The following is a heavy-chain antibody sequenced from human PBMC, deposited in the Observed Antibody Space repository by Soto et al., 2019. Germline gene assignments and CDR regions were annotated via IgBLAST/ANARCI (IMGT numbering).Heavy chain of an antibody. V-gene: IGHV1-8*01. Sequence: ASVKVSCKASGYTFTSYDINWVRQATGQGLEWMGWMNPNSGNTGYAQRFQGRVTMTRNTSISTAYMELSSLRSEDTAVYYCARGRYWNYGGHYYYLAVWGKGTTVTVSS. CDR1: GYTFTSYD. CDR3: ARGRYWNYGGHYYYLAV. D-gene: IGHD1-7*01. J-gene: IGHJ6*03. CDR2: MNPNSGNT.